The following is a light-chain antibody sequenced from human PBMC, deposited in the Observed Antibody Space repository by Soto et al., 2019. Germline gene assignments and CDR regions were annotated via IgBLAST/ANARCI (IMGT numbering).Light chain of an antibody. V-gene: IGKV4-1*01. CDR3: HEYHSIPFT. CDR1: QSVLYSSDNKNY. Sequence: DIVMTQSPDSLAVSLGERATTNCKSSQSVLYSSDNKNYLAWYQQKPGQPPKLLIYWASTRESGVPDRFSGSGSGTDFTLTISSLQAEDVAVYYCHEYHSIPFTFGQGTKLEIK. CDR2: WAS. J-gene: IGKJ2*01.